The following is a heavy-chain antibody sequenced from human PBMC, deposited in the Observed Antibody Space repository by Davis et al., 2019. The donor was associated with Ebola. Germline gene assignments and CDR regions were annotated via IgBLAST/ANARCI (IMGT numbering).Heavy chain of an antibody. CDR2: INAGNGNT. CDR3: ARSVSTHHLAPFDY. J-gene: IGHJ4*02. CDR1: GYTFTGSA. D-gene: IGHD2-2*01. Sequence: ASVKVSCKASGYTFTGSAMHWVRQAPGQRLEWMGWINAGNGNTKYSQKFQGRVTITRDTSASTAYMELSSLRSEDTAVYYCARSVSTHHLAPFDYRGQGTLVTVSS. V-gene: IGHV1-3*01.